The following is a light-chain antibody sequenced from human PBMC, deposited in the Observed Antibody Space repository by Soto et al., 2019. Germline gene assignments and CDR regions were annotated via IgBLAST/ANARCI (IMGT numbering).Light chain of an antibody. Sequence: DIQMTQSPSSWFAPVEARVTFISRESKRIRGNLNWYQQKPGKAPKLLIYAASSLQSGVPSRFSGSGSGTDFTLTISSLQPEDFATYYCQQSYSTPHTFGQGTKLEIK. J-gene: IGKJ2*01. CDR2: AAS. V-gene: IGKV1-39*01. CDR3: QQSYSTPHT. CDR1: KRIRGN.